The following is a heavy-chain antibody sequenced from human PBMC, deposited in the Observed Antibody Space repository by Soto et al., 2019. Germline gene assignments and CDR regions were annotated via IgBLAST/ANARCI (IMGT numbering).Heavy chain of an antibody. CDR1: GFTFDRYA. Sequence: GGSLRLSCAASGFTFDRYAMNWVRQAPGKGLEWVSTISGSGDYTYYTDSVKGRFTISRDNSKNKMYLQMNSLRAEDTAVYYCAKNRGLQYYFDYWGQGTLVTVSS. CDR2: ISGSGDYT. V-gene: IGHV3-23*01. CDR3: AKNRGLQYYFDY. J-gene: IGHJ4*02.